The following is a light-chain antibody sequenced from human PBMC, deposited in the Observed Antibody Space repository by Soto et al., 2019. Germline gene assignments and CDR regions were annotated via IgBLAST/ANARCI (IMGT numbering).Light chain of an antibody. J-gene: IGKJ1*01. CDR3: QQYGSSST. V-gene: IGKV3-20*01. Sequence: EIVLTQSPGTLSLSPGERATLSCRASQSVSSSYLAWYQQKPGQAPRLLIYGASSRATGIPDRFSGRGSGTDFTLNISRLEPEDFAVYYCQQYGSSSTFGQGTKVEIK. CDR1: QSVSSSY. CDR2: GAS.